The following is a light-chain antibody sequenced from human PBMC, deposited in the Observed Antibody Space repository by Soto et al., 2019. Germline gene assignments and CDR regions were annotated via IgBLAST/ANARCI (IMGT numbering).Light chain of an antibody. Sequence: QSALTQPASVSGSPGQSITISCTGTSSDVGGYNYVSWYQQHPGKAPKLMIYDVSNRPSGVSNRFSGSKSGNTASLTISGLQAEDEADYYCSSYTSSSLVFGGWTQLTVL. CDR1: SSDVGGYNY. J-gene: IGLJ2*01. V-gene: IGLV2-14*01. CDR2: DVS. CDR3: SSYTSSSLV.